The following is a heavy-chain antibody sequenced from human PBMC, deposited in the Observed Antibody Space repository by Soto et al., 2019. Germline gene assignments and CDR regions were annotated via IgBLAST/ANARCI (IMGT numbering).Heavy chain of an antibody. CDR2: IYHSGST. D-gene: IGHD1-20*01. J-gene: IGHJ4*02. V-gene: IGHV4-30-2*01. Sequence: SETLSLTCAVSGGSISSGGYSWSWIRQPPGKGLEWIGYIYHSGSTYYNPSLKSRVTISVDRSKNQFSLKLSSVTAADTAVYYCARARITGTTFLDYWGQGTLVTVSS. CDR3: ARARITGTTFLDY. CDR1: GGSISSGGYS.